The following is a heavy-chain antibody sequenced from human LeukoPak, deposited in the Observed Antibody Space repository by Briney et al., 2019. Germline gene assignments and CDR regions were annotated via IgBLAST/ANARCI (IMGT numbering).Heavy chain of an antibody. CDR3: ARDQRSGSGLLEYYFDY. CDR2: ISSSSSYI. D-gene: IGHD3-10*01. Sequence: GGSLRLSCAASGLTFSSYSMNWVRQAPATGLEWVSSISSSSSYIYYADSVEGRFTISRDNAKNSLYLQMNSLRAEDTAVYYCARDQRSGSGLLEYYFDYWGQGTLVTVSS. V-gene: IGHV3-21*01. J-gene: IGHJ4*02. CDR1: GLTFSSYS.